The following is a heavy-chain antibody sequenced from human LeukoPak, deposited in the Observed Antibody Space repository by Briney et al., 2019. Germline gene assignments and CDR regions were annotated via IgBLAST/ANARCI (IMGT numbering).Heavy chain of an antibody. CDR2: IYYSGST. CDR1: GGSIRSSYYY. Sequence: PSETLSLTCTVSGGSIRSSYYYWSWIRQPPGKGLEWIGYIYYSGSTNYNPSLKSRVTISVDTSKNQFSLKLSSVTAADTAVYYCARVITVTHDLWYYYYYGMDVWGQGTTVTVSS. CDR3: ARVITVTHDLWYYYYYGMDV. D-gene: IGHD4-17*01. V-gene: IGHV4-61*01. J-gene: IGHJ6*02.